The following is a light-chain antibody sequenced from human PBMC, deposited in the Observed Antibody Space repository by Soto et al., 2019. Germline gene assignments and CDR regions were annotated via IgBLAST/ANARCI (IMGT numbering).Light chain of an antibody. CDR3: CSYAGSSTLV. V-gene: IGLV2-23*02. J-gene: IGLJ2*01. Sequence: QSVLTQPASVSGSPGQSITISCTGTSSDVGSYNLVSWYQQHPGKAHKLMIYEVSKRPAVVSNRFSGSKSGNTASLTIAGLQAEDDADYYCCSYAGSSTLVFGGGTQLTVL. CDR1: SSDVGSYNL. CDR2: EVS.